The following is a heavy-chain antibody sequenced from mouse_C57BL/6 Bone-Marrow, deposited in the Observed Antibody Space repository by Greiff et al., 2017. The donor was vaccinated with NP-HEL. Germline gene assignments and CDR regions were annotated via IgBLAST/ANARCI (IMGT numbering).Heavy chain of an antibody. D-gene: IGHD1-1*01. CDR3: AGDPPYYYGSSSDY. Sequence: QVHVKQSGAELVRPGASVKLYCKASGYTFTDYYINWVKQRPGQGLEWIARIYPGSGNTYYNEKFKGKATLTAEKSSSTAYMQLSSLTSEDSAVYFGAGDPPYYYGSSSDYWGQGTTLTVSS. J-gene: IGHJ2*01. CDR2: IYPGSGNT. CDR1: GYTFTDYY. V-gene: IGHV1-76*01.